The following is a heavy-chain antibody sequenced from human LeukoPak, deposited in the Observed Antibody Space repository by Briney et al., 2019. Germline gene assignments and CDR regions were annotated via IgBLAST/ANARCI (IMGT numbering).Heavy chain of an antibody. D-gene: IGHD5-18*01. V-gene: IGHV3-21*01. CDR3: ARVGIQFFDY. Sequence: PGGSLRLSCSASGFTFSSYSMNWVRQAPGKGLEWVSSISSSSSYIYYADSVKGRFTISRDNAKKSLYLQMNSLRAEDTAVYYCARVGIQFFDYWGQGTLVTVSS. CDR1: GFTFSSYS. J-gene: IGHJ4*02. CDR2: ISSSSSYI.